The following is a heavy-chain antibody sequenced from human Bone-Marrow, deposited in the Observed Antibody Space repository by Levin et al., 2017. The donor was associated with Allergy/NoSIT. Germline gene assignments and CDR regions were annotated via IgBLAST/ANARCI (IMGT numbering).Heavy chain of an antibody. J-gene: IGHJ4*02. CDR3: ARDGYNFLGLDY. Sequence: GGSLRLSCAASGFTFSEYTMNWVRQAPGKGLEWVSSISRGSSYKYYADSVKGRFTISRDNAKNSLYLQISSLKAEDTAFYYCARDGYNFLGLDYWGQGTLVTVSS. V-gene: IGHV3-21*01. D-gene: IGHD5-24*01. CDR1: GFTFSEYT. CDR2: ISRGSSYK.